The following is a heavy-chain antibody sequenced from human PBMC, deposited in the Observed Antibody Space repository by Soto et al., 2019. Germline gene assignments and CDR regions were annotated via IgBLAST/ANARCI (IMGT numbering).Heavy chain of an antibody. CDR1: GYSFTSYW. D-gene: IGHD6-13*01. CDR2: IYPGDSDT. Sequence: PGESLKISCKGSGYSFTSYWIGWVRQMPGKGLEWMGIIYPGDSDTRYSPSFQGQVTISADKSISTAYLKWSSLKASDTALYYCARLIATDYYYYGMDVWGQGTTVTVSS. J-gene: IGHJ6*02. V-gene: IGHV5-51*01. CDR3: ARLIATDYYYYGMDV.